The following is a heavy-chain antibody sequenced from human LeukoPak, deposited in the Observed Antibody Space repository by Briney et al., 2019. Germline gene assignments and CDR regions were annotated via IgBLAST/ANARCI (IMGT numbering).Heavy chain of an antibody. CDR1: GFTFNNYA. CDR2: IKSEGEGATT. Sequence: GGSLRLSCAASGFTFNNYAMNWVRQAPGKGLEWLGHIKSEGEGATTDYAAPAKGRFAISRDDSKNMIYLQMSSLKMDDTAIYYCIAHFPYFYGFDVWGKGTTVTVSS. CDR3: IAHFPYFYGFDV. J-gene: IGHJ6*04. D-gene: IGHD3-3*02. V-gene: IGHV3-15*01.